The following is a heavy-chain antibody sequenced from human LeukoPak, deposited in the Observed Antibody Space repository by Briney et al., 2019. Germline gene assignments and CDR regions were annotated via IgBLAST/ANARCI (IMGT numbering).Heavy chain of an antibody. CDR1: GFTFSSYG. CDR2: IWYDGSNK. CDR3: ARDGGASDYDFWSGYYNY. V-gene: IGHV3-33*01. Sequence: QSGRSLRLSCAASGFTFSSYGMPWVRQAPGKGLEWVAVIWYDGSNKYYADSVKGRFTISRDNSKNTLYLQMNSLRAEDTAVYYCARDGGASDYDFWSGYYNYWGLGTLVTVSS. D-gene: IGHD3-3*01. J-gene: IGHJ4*02.